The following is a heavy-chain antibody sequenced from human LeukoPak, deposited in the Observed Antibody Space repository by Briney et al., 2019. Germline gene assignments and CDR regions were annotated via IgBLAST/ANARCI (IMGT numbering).Heavy chain of an antibody. Sequence: PSETLSLTCAVYGGSFSGYYWSWIRQPPGKGLERIGEINHSGSTNYNPSLKSRVTISVDTSKNQFSLKLSSVTAADTAVYYCARAPKYYYDSSFDYWGQGTLVTVSS. V-gene: IGHV4-34*01. D-gene: IGHD3-22*01. CDR3: ARAPKYYYDSSFDY. CDR2: INHSGST. J-gene: IGHJ4*02. CDR1: GGSFSGYY.